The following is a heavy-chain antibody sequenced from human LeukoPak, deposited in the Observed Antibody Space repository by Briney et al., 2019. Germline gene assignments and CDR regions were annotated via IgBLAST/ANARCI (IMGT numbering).Heavy chain of an antibody. V-gene: IGHV1-18*04. D-gene: IGHD4-17*01. J-gene: IGHJ4*02. CDR3: ARLPLGDDYGDLDYFDY. CDR1: GYTFTSYG. CDR2: ISAYNGNT. Sequence: ASVKVSCKASGYTFTSYGISWVRLAPGQGLEWMGWISAYNGNTNYAQKLQGRVTMTTDTSTSTAYMELRSLRSDDTAVYYCARLPLGDDYGDLDYFDYWGQGTLVTVSS.